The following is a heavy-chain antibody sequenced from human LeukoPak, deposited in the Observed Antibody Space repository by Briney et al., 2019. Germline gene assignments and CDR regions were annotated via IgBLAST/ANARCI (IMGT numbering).Heavy chain of an antibody. J-gene: IGHJ3*02. CDR2: IIPILGIA. CDR1: GGTFSSYA. Sequence: GASVKVSCNASGGTFSSYAISWVRQAPGQGLEWMGRIIPILGIANYAQKFQGRVTITADKSTSTAYMELSSLRSEDTAVYYCATPYEWPHAFDIWGQGTMVTVSS. CDR3: ATPYEWPHAFDI. D-gene: IGHD3-3*01. V-gene: IGHV1-69*04.